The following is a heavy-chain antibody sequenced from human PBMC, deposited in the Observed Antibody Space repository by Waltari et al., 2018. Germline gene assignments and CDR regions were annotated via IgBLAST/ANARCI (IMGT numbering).Heavy chain of an antibody. Sequence: QVQLQESGPGLVKPSETLSLTCTVSGGSISSYYWSWIRQPPGKGLEWIGYIYYSGSTNYNPSLKSRVTISVDTSKNQFSLKLSSVTAADTAVYYCTRQGKVAGTWDFDYWGQGTLVTVSS. D-gene: IGHD6-19*01. CDR2: IYYSGST. J-gene: IGHJ4*02. CDR3: TRQGKVAGTWDFDY. V-gene: IGHV4-59*01. CDR1: GGSISSYY.